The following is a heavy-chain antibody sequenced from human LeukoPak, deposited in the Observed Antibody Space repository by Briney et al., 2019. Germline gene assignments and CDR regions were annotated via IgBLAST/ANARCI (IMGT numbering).Heavy chain of an antibody. CDR2: IYHSGST. J-gene: IGHJ4*02. CDR1: GYSISGGFY. D-gene: IGHD4-23*01. V-gene: IGHV4-38-2*02. Sequence: PSETLSLTCTVSGYSISGGFYWGWIRQPPGKGLECIGSIYHSGSTYYNPSLKSRVTISVDTSKNQFSLNLSSVTAADTAMYYCARAVGTSRNFFDYWGQGTLVTVSS. CDR3: ARAVGTSRNFFDY.